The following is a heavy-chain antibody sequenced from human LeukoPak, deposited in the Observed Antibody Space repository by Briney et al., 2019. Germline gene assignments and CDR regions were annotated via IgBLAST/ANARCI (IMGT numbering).Heavy chain of an antibody. D-gene: IGHD3-10*01. J-gene: IGHJ3*01. CDR1: GGSVSSGSHY. Sequence: EPSETLSLTCTVSGGSVSSGSHYWSWMRQPPGKGLEWIGYIYHSGSTNYNPSLKSRVTISVDTSKNQFSLKLSSVTAADTAVYYCARDGGPYGSGPSRFVVWGQGTMVTVSS. V-gene: IGHV4-61*01. CDR2: IYHSGST. CDR3: ARDGGPYGSGPSRFVV.